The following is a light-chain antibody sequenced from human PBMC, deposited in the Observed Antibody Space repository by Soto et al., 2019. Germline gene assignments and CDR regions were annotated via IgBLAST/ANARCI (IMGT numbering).Light chain of an antibody. V-gene: IGKV1-5*01. CDR2: DAS. CDR1: QSISSW. Sequence: DIQMTQSPSTLSASVGDRVTITCRASQSISSWLAWYQQKPGKAPKLLIYDASSLESGVPSRFSGSGSGTEFTLTISSLQPDDFATDYCQQYNSYSPRFGPGTKVDIK. CDR3: QQYNSYSPR. J-gene: IGKJ3*01.